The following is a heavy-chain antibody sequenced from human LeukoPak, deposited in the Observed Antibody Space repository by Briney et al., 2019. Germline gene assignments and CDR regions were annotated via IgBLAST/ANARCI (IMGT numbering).Heavy chain of an antibody. J-gene: IGHJ4*02. Sequence: TSETLSLTCAVSGGSISSGGYSWSWIRQSPEKGLEWIGYIYPSGRTYYNPSLKSRLNMSLDKSKNQFSLKLNSVTAADTAMYYCASHHYGPFDYWGQGTLITASS. CDR2: IYPSGRT. V-gene: IGHV4-30-2*06. D-gene: IGHD3-10*01. CDR3: ASHHYGPFDY. CDR1: GGSISSGGYS.